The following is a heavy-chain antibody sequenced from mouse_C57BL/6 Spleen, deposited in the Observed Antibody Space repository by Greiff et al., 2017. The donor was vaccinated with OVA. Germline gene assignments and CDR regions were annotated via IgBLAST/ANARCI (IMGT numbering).Heavy chain of an antibody. CDR1: GYSITSGYY. Sequence: ESGPGLVKPSQSLSLTCSASGYSITSGYYWNWIRQFPGNNLEWMGYISYDGSNNYNPSLKNRISITRDTSKNQLFLKLNSVTTEDTATYYCARGGQTFYFDYWGQGTTLTVSS. CDR3: ARGGQTFYFDY. J-gene: IGHJ2*01. CDR2: ISYDGSN. V-gene: IGHV3-6*01.